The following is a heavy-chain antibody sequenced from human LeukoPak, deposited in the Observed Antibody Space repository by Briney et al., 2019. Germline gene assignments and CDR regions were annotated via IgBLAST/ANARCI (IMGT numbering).Heavy chain of an antibody. J-gene: IGHJ4*02. CDR3: ARWDTAMAKGLDY. CDR2: INPNSGGT. Sequence: ASVKVSCKASGYTFTRYYMHWVRQAPGQGLEWMGWINPNSGGTNYAQKFQGRVTMTRDTSISTAYMELSRLRSDDTAVYYCARWDTAMAKGLDYWGQGTLVTVSS. CDR1: GYTFTRYY. D-gene: IGHD5-18*01. V-gene: IGHV1-2*02.